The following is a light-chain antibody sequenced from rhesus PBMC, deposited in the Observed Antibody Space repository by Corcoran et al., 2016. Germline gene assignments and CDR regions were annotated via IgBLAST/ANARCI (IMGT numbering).Light chain of an antibody. V-gene: IGKV1-46*01. CDR2: SAS. CDR3: QQYYSDPFT. J-gene: IGKJ3*01. CDR1: QSFSSS. Sequence: DIQMTQSPSSLSASVGDTVTITCRASQSFSSSLAWYQQKPGKAPKLLIYSASSFQSGVPSRVSCSKSGTDFTLTISSLQPEDIASYYCQQYYSDPFTFGPGTKLDIK.